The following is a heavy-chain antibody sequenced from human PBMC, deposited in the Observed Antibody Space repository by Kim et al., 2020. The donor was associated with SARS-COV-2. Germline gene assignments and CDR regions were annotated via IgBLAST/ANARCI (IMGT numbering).Heavy chain of an antibody. Sequence: YSPSFQGQVTISADKSISTAYLQWSSLKASDTAMYYCARRSGAVEDFDYWGQGTLVTVSS. CDR3: ARRSGAVEDFDY. J-gene: IGHJ4*02. D-gene: IGHD2-15*01. V-gene: IGHV5-51*01.